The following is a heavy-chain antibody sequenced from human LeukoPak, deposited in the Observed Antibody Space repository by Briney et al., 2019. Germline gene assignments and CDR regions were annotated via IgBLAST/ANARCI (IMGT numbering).Heavy chain of an antibody. CDR1: GFTFNSYG. CDR2: INNGGENT. CDR3: AIDPSNYYESNSLDF. V-gene: IGHV3-23*01. J-gene: IGHJ4*02. Sequence: TGGSLRLSCAASGFTFNSYGMTWFRQAPGKGLEWVSTINNGGENTHYADSVEGRFTISRDNSKNTLYLQVNSLRAEDTALYYCAIDPSNYYESNSLDFWGQGTLVTVSS. D-gene: IGHD3-22*01.